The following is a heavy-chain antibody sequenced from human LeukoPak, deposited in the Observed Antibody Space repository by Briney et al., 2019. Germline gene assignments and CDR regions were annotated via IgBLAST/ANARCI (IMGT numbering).Heavy chain of an antibody. V-gene: IGHV2-5*01. D-gene: IGHD2-15*01. CDR2: IYWNDDK. Sequence: SGPTLGKPTPNPTLTCNFSGVPLRTSGGGGGLIRPPPRKALEWLALIYWNDDKRYSPSLKSRLTITKNTSKNQVVLTMTNMDPVDTATYYCAHRHLGGPGYWGQGTLVTVSS. CDR1: GVPLRTSGGG. J-gene: IGHJ4*02. CDR3: AHRHLGGPGY.